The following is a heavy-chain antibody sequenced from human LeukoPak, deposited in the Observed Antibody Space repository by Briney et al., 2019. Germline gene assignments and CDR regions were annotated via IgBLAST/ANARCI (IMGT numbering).Heavy chain of an antibody. CDR1: GFTFSSYW. CDR2: IKQDGSEK. J-gene: IGHJ4*02. D-gene: IGHD1-26*01. CDR3: ARDTSGSYSFDY. Sequence: PGGSLRLSCAAPGFTFSSYWMSWVRQAPGKGLEWVANIKQDGSEKYYVDSVKGRFTISRDNAKNSLYLQMNSLRAEDTAVYYCARDTSGSYSFDYWGQGTLVTVSS. V-gene: IGHV3-7*01.